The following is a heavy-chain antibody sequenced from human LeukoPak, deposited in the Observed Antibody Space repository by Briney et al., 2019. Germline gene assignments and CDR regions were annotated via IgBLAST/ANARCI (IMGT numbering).Heavy chain of an antibody. CDR1: GGSISSSSYY. V-gene: IGHV4-39*01. D-gene: IGHD4-17*01. CDR3: ARLLLSVTTGDY. Sequence: PSETLSLTCTVSGGSISSSSYYWGWIRQPPGKGLEWIGTIYYSGSTYYNPSLKSRVTISIDTSKNQFSLKLSSVTAADTAVYYCARLLLSVTTGDYWGQGTLVTVSS. CDR2: IYYSGST. J-gene: IGHJ4*02.